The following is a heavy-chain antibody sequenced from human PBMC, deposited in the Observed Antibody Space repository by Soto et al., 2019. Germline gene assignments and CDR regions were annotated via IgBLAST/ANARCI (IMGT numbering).Heavy chain of an antibody. J-gene: IGHJ4*02. Sequence: QVQLQESGPGLVKPSQTLSLTCTVSGDSVSSAEYYWTWIRQPPGKGLEWIGYIFYRGSTLYNPSPMSRVTISPDTSKNQFSLKLTSMTAADTAVYYCAREYGGNPGGSFDYWGQGTLVAVSS. CDR1: GDSVSSAEYY. D-gene: IGHD2-15*01. V-gene: IGHV4-30-4*01. CDR2: IFYRGST. CDR3: AREYGGNPGGSFDY.